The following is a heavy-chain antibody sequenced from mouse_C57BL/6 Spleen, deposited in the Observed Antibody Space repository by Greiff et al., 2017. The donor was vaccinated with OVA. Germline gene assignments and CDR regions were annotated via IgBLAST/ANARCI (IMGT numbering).Heavy chain of an antibody. CDR2: INPNNGGT. Sequence: EVQLQESGPELVKPGASVKMSCKASGYTFTDYNMHWVKQSHGKSLEWIGYINPNNGGTSYNQKFKGKATLTVNKSSSTAYMELRSLTSEDSAVYYCARTGLRRRGYYFDYWGQGTTRTVSS. V-gene: IGHV1-22*01. J-gene: IGHJ2*01. CDR1: GYTFTDYN. CDR3: ARTGLRRRGYYFDY. D-gene: IGHD2-2*01.